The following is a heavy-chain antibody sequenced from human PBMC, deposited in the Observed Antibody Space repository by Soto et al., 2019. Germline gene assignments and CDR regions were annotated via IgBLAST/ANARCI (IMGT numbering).Heavy chain of an antibody. D-gene: IGHD5-12*01. CDR3: ARLGEGGYDPYYYYYYMDV. CDR2: IYYSGST. CDR1: GGSISSYY. V-gene: IGHV4-59*08. Sequence: PSETLSLTCTVSGGSISSYYWSRIRQPPGKGLEWIGYIYYSGSTNYNPSLKSRVTISVDTSKNQFSLKLSSVTAADTAVYYCARLGEGGYDPYYYYYYMDVWGKGTTVTVSS. J-gene: IGHJ6*03.